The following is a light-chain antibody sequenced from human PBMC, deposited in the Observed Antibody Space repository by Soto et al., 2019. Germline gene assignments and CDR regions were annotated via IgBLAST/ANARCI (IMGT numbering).Light chain of an antibody. Sequence: QSVLTQPASVSGSPGQSITISCTGTSSDVGSYNLVSWYQQHPGKAPKLMIYEGSKRHSGVSNRFAGSKSGNTASLTISGLQGEDEADYYCCSYAGSRVFGGGTKLTVL. J-gene: IGLJ2*01. V-gene: IGLV2-23*01. CDR1: SSDVGSYNL. CDR2: EGS. CDR3: CSYAGSRV.